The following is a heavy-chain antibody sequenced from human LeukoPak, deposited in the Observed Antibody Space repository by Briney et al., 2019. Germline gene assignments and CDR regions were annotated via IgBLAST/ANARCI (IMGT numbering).Heavy chain of an antibody. CDR1: GGSISSGGYS. CDR2: IYHSGST. V-gene: IGHV4-30-2*01. CDR3: ATSYYDSSGYYYFDY. Sequence: PSQTLSLTCAVSGGSISSGGYSWSWIRQPPGKGLEWIGYIYHSGSTYYNPSLKSRVTISVDRSKNQFSLKLSSVTAADTAVYYCATSYYDSSGYYYFDYWGQGTLVIVSS. D-gene: IGHD3-22*01. J-gene: IGHJ4*02.